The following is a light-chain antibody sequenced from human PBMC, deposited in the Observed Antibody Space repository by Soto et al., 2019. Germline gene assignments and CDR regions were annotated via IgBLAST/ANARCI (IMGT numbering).Light chain of an antibody. Sequence: DIQITQSPSTLSASVGDRVTMTCRASQTISSWLAWYQQKPGKAPKLLIYDASTLESGVPSRFSGSGSGTQFTLTISSLQPDDSATYYCQQYNSYWTFGQGTKVDI. CDR3: QQYNSYWT. V-gene: IGKV1-5*01. J-gene: IGKJ1*01. CDR1: QTISSW. CDR2: DAS.